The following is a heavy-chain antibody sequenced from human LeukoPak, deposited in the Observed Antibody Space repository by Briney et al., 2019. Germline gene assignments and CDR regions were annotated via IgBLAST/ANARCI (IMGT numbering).Heavy chain of an antibody. J-gene: IGHJ4*02. CDR1: GFTFSSYG. Sequence: PGGSLRLSCAASGFTFSSYGMHWVRQAPGKGLGWVAVISYDGSNKYYADSVKGRFTISRDNSKNTLFLQMNSLRADDTAVYFCAKQAGWGAYFSFLPLDFWGRGTLVTVSS. CDR2: ISYDGSNK. V-gene: IGHV3-30*18. D-gene: IGHD3-3*01. CDR3: AKQAGWGAYFSFLPLDF.